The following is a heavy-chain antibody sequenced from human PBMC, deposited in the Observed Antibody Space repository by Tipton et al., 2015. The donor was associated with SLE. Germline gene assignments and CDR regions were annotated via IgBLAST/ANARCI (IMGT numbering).Heavy chain of an antibody. CDR2: IYDSGNS. D-gene: IGHD1-1*01. CDR3: AKGAWREEGFDP. V-gene: IGHV4-4*02. J-gene: IGHJ5*02. CDR1: GLSMTTRPW. Sequence: TLSLTCSVAGLSMTTRPWWTWVRQPPGKGLEWIGYIYDSGNSHYNPSLKSRVTISADTSKNQFSLKLTSVTAADTAVYYCAKGAWREEGFDPWGQGTLVTVSS.